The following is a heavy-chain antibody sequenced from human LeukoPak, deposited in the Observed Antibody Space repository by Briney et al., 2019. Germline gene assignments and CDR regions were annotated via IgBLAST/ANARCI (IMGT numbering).Heavy chain of an antibody. CDR2: ISGSGGST. CDR1: GFTVSSNY. V-gene: IGHV3-23*01. D-gene: IGHD2-2*01. J-gene: IGHJ5*02. Sequence: GGTLRLSCAASGFTVSSNYMSWVRQAPGKGLEWVSAISGSGGSTYYADSVKGRFTISRDNSKNTLYLQMNSLRAEDTAVYYCAKEGADIVVVPAAENWFDPWGQGTLVTVSS. CDR3: AKEGADIVVVPAAENWFDP.